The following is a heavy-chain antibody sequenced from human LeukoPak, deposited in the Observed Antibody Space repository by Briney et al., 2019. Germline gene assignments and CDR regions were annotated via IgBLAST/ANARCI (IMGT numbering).Heavy chain of an antibody. J-gene: IGHJ4*02. Sequence: SVKVSFKASGGTFSSYAISWVRQAPGQGLEWMGGIIPIFGTANYAQKFQGRVTITTDESTSTAYMELSSLRSEDTAVYYCARGYCSSTSCRYFDYWGQGTLVTVSS. CDR3: ARGYCSSTSCRYFDY. CDR2: IIPIFGTA. CDR1: GGTFSSYA. D-gene: IGHD2-2*01. V-gene: IGHV1-69*05.